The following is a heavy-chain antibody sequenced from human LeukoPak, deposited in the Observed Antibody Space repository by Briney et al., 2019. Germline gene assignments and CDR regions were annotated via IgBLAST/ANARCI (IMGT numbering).Heavy chain of an antibody. V-gene: IGHV3-30*14. CDR2: ISYDGSNK. CDR1: GFTFSSYA. J-gene: IGHJ4*02. D-gene: IGHD6-13*01. Sequence: GGSLRLSCAASGFTFSSYAMHWVRQAPGKGLEWVAVISYDGSNKKYADSVKGRFTISRDNSKNTLYLQMNSLRAEDTAVYYCAKEGSDSKYYFDYWGQGTLVTVSS. CDR3: AKEGSDSKYYFDY.